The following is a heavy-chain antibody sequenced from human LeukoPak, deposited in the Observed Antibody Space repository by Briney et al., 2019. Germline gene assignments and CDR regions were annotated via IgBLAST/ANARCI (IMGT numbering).Heavy chain of an antibody. CDR1: GFTFSNAW. D-gene: IGHD3-10*01. V-gene: IGHV3-23*01. J-gene: IGHJ4*02. CDR3: AKEGTYFFDN. CDR2: ISGSGDTT. Sequence: GGSLRLSCAASGFTFSNAWMNWVRQAPGKGLEWVSVISGSGDTTYYADSVKGRFTISRDNSKNTLYLQMNNLRVEDTAVYYCAKEGTYFFDNWGQGTLVTVSS.